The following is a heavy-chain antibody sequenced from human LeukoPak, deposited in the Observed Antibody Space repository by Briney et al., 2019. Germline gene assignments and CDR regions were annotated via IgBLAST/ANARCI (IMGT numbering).Heavy chain of an antibody. CDR1: GGSISSSSYY. D-gene: IGHD6-13*01. CDR3: ARGLIAAAGNPPNAFDI. V-gene: IGHV4-39*07. CDR2: IYYSGST. Sequence: KPSETLSLTCTVSGGSISSSSYYWGWIRQPPGKGLEWIGSIYYSGSTYYNPSLKSRVTISVDTSKNQFSLKLSSVTAADTAVYYCARGLIAAAGNPPNAFDIWGQGTMVTVSS. J-gene: IGHJ3*02.